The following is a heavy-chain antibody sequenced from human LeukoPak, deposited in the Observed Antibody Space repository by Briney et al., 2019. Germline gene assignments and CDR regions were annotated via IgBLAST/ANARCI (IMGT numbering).Heavy chain of an antibody. D-gene: IGHD6-19*01. CDR3: VRETAVAGAKRGPTFDI. Sequence: GGSLRLSCAASGFILSSYAMHWVRQAPGKGLEWVAVIWSDETTKYYADSVKGRFTISSDTSKNTLYLQMNSLRAEETAVYNCVRETAVAGAKRGPTFDIWGQGTLVTVSS. CDR2: IWSDETTK. V-gene: IGHV3-33*01. CDR1: GFILSSYA. J-gene: IGHJ4*02.